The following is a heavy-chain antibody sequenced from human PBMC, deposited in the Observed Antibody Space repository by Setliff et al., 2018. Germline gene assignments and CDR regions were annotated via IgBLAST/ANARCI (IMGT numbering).Heavy chain of an antibody. CDR1: EFTLSTYW. J-gene: IGHJ4*02. V-gene: IGHV3-74*01. CDR3: RLWFRELLRDY. Sequence: PGGSLRLSCAASEFTLSTYWIHWVRQAPRKGLVWVSRINSDGSTTTYADSVKGRFTISGDTSKNALYLQMSSLRPEDSAVYFCRLWFRELLRDYWGQGTLVTVSS. CDR2: INSDGSTT. D-gene: IGHD3-10*01.